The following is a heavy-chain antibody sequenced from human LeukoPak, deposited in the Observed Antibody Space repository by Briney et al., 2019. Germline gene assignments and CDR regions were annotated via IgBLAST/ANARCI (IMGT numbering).Heavy chain of an antibody. J-gene: IGHJ4*02. CDR2: ISSSGTI. CDR3: VGGGRGGY. Sequence: GGSLRLSCAASGFTFSSYWMNWVRQAPGKGLEWLSYISSSGTIYYADSVKGRFTISRDNAKNSLYLQVNSLRAEDTAVYYCVGGGRGGYWGQGTLVTVSS. CDR1: GFTFSSYW. V-gene: IGHV3-48*04. D-gene: IGHD3-10*01.